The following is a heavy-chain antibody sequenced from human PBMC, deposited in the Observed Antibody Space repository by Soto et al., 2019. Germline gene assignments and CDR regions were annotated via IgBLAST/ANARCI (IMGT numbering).Heavy chain of an antibody. CDR1: GFTFDDYA. J-gene: IGHJ4*02. Sequence: EVQLVESGGGLVQPGRSLRLSCAASGFTFDDYAMHWVRQAPGKGLEWVSGISWNSGSIGYADSVKGRFTISRDNANNSLYLQMNSLRAEDTALYYCAKDLAVAGIGGGFDYWGQGTLVTVSS. CDR3: AKDLAVAGIGGGFDY. V-gene: IGHV3-9*01. D-gene: IGHD6-19*01. CDR2: ISWNSGSI.